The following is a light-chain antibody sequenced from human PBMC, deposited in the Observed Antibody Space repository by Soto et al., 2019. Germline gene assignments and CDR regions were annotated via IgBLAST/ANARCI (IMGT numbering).Light chain of an antibody. CDR1: TSYIDSNY. CDR3: AAWGHSLSGVV. V-gene: IGLV1-47*01. CDR2: RNN. J-gene: IGLJ7*01. Sequence: QSVLTQPPSVSGTPGQRVTISCSGSTSYIDSNYVHWYQQLPGTAPKLLIYRNNQRPSGVPDRFSGSESGSLAISGLRSEDEADYYCAAWGHSLSGVVFGGGTQLTVL.